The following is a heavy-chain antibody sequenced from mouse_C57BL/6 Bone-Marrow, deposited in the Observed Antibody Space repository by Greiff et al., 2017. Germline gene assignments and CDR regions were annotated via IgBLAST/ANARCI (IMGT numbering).Heavy chain of an antibody. Sequence: VQLQQSGAELVKPGASVKLSCTASGFNIKDYYMHWVKQRTEQGLEWIGRIDPEDGETKYAPKFPGKATITADTSSNTAYLQLSSLTSEDTAVSSCARDGSSYQFAYWGQGTLVTVSA. CDR3: ARDGSSYQFAY. V-gene: IGHV14-2*01. CDR2: IDPEDGET. D-gene: IGHD1-1*01. CDR1: GFNIKDYY. J-gene: IGHJ3*01.